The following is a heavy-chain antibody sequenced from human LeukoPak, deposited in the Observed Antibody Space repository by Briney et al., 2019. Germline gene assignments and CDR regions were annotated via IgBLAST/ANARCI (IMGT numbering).Heavy chain of an antibody. D-gene: IGHD4-17*01. CDR1: GYTFTSYD. J-gene: IGHJ5*02. V-gene: IGHV1-18*01. CDR2: ISAYNGNT. Sequence: GASVKVSCKASGYTFTSYDINWVRQATGQGLEWMGWISAYNGNTNYAQKLQGRVTMTTDTSTSTAYMELRSLRSDDTAVYYCARSDYSRFDPWGQGTLVTVSS. CDR3: ARSDYSRFDP.